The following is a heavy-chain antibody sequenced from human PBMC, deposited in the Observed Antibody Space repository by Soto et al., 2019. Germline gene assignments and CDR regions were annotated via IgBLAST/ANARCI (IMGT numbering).Heavy chain of an antibody. Sequence: ASVKVSCKASGYTFTGYYMHWVRQAPGQGLEWMGWINPNSGGTNYAQKFQGWVTMTRDTSISTAYMELSRLRSDDTAVYYCARGHDYGRTEKYYYYGMDVWGQGTTVTVSS. J-gene: IGHJ6*02. CDR1: GYTFTGYY. CDR2: INPNSGGT. D-gene: IGHD4-17*01. CDR3: ARGHDYGRTEKYYYYGMDV. V-gene: IGHV1-2*04.